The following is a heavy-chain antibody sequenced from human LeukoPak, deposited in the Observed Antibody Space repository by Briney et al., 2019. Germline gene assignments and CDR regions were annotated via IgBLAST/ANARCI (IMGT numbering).Heavy chain of an antibody. Sequence: SVKVSCKASGGTFSSYAISWVRQAPGQGLEWMGGIIPIFGTANYAQKFQGRVTITTDESTSTAYMELSSLRSEDTAVCYCARGTLGRSNYYYYYMDVWGKGTTVTVSS. CDR1: GGTFSSYA. D-gene: IGHD7-27*01. CDR2: IIPIFGTA. J-gene: IGHJ6*03. CDR3: ARGTLGRSNYYYYYMDV. V-gene: IGHV1-69*05.